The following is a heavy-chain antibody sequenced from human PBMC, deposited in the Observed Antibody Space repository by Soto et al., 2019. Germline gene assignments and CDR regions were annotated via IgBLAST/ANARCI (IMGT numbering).Heavy chain of an antibody. D-gene: IGHD3-3*01. CDR1: GGSISNNIYF. CDR3: ARHPTPRFGADYFDY. CDR2: VHYNGNT. Sequence: QLLLHESGPGLVKTSETLSLSCTVSGGSISNNIYFWGWIRQPPGKGLEWIATVHYNGNTYYNPSLLRRVAISADTSNNQFSLRLNSVTAADTAVYYCARHPTPRFGADYFDYWGQGALVTVSS. J-gene: IGHJ4*02. V-gene: IGHV4-39*01.